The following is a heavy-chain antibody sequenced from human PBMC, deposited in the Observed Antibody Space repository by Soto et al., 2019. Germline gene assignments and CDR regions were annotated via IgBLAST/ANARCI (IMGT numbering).Heavy chain of an antibody. J-gene: IGHJ4*02. D-gene: IGHD4-17*01. CDR3: ARSPEATVTAFDY. CDR1: GGSISSGGYY. CDR2: IYYSGST. Sequence: QVQLQESGPGLVKPSQTLSLTCTVSGGSISSGGYYWSWIRQHPGTGLEWIGYIYYSGSTYYNPTLKSRVTISVDTSKNQFSLKLSSVTAADTAVYYCARSPEATVTAFDYWGQGTLVTVSS. V-gene: IGHV4-31*03.